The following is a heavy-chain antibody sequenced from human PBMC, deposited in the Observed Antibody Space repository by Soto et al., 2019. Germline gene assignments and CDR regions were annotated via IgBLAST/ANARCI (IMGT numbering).Heavy chain of an antibody. CDR2: MNPGSGDT. CDR1: ENTFTNND. CDR3: ATMETFGSLNWFDP. Sequence: ASGKAPGKASENTFTNNDVSWVGKATGQGLEWMGWMNPGSGDTGYAQKFQGRVTMTRDISIAKAYMELSSLRSDDTAIYYCATMETFGSLNWFDPWGQGTPVTVSS. J-gene: IGHJ5*02. V-gene: IGHV1-8*01. D-gene: IGHD3-10*01.